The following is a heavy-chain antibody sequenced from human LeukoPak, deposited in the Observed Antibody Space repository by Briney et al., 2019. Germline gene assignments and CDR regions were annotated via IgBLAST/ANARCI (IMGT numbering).Heavy chain of an antibody. CDR3: ARRSGYSSSWYFDY. CDR2: IYPGDCDT. J-gene: IGHJ4*02. Sequence: GESLKISCKGSGYRFTSYWIGWVRQMPGKGLECMGIIYPGDCDTRYSPSFQGQVTISADKSISTAYLQWSSLKASDTAMYYCARRSGYSSSWYFDYGGQGPLVPVSS. CDR1: GYRFTSYW. V-gene: IGHV5-51*01. D-gene: IGHD6-13*01.